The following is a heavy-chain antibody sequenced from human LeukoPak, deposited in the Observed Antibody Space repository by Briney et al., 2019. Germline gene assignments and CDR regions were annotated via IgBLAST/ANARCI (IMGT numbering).Heavy chain of an antibody. D-gene: IGHD1-1*01. CDR2: IGTAGDT. J-gene: IGHJ4*02. CDR3: ARVAKERVGGVYYFDY. V-gene: IGHV3-13*01. Sequence: PGGSLRLACAASGFTFSDYDMHWVRQATGKGLEWVSPIGTAGDTYYTGSVKGRFTIARENAKNSLYLQMNSRRAGDTAVYYCARVAKERVGGVYYFDYWGQGTLVTVSS. CDR1: GFTFSDYD.